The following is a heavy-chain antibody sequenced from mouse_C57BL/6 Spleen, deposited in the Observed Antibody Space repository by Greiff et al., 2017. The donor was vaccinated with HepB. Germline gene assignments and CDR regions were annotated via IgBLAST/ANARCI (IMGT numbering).Heavy chain of an antibody. V-gene: IGHV5-4*03. CDR3: ARGDYRWYFDV. CDR1: GFTFSSYA. Sequence: EVKLMESGGGLVKPGGSLKLSCAASGFTFSSYAMSWVRQTPEKRLEWVATISDGGSYTYYPDNVKGRFTISRDNAKNNLYLQMSHLKSEDTAMYYCARGDYRWYFDVWGTGTTVTVSS. CDR2: ISDGGSYT. D-gene: IGHD2-4*01. J-gene: IGHJ1*03.